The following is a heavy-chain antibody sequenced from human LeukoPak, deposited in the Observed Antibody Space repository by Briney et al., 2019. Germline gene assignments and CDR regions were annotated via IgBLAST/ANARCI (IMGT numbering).Heavy chain of an antibody. CDR2: IYHSGGT. V-gene: IGHV4-4*02. CDR1: GCSISSGNW. J-gene: IGHJ4*02. Sequence: SETLSLTCDVSGCSISSGNWWCWVRPPPGRGLEWIGIIYHSGGTNYNPSLKSRVTISVDKSKNQFSLQLRSVTAADTALYYCARDGPGGYNLAFWGQGTQVTVSS. D-gene: IGHD5-24*01. CDR3: ARDGPGGYNLAF.